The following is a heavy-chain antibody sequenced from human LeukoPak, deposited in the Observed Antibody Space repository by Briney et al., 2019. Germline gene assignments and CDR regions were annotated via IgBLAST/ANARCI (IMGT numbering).Heavy chain of an antibody. V-gene: IGHV6-1*01. CDR1: GDSVSSNTAA. CDR3: ARLSGSYFDFDY. D-gene: IGHD1-26*01. CDR2: TYYRSKWYN. J-gene: IGHJ4*02. Sequence: SQTLSLTCAISGDSVSSNTAAWNWIRQSPSRGLEWLVRTYYRSKWYNEYAVSVKSRITINPDTSKNQFSLQLNSVTPEDTAVYYCARLSGSYFDFDYWGQGTLVTVSS.